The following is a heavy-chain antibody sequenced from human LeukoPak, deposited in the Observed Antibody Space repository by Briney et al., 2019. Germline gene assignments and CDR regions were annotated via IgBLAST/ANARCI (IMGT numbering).Heavy chain of an antibody. J-gene: IGHJ3*02. D-gene: IGHD3-3*01. V-gene: IGHV3-66*01. CDR1: GFTVSSNY. CDR2: IYSGGST. Sequence: GGSLRLSCAASGFTVSSNYMSWVRQAPGKGLEWVSVIYSGGSTYYADSVKGRFTISRDNSKNTLYLQMNSLRAEDTAVYYCARAELRFLEWLFVPDAFDIWGQGTMVTVSS. CDR3: ARAELRFLEWLFVPDAFDI.